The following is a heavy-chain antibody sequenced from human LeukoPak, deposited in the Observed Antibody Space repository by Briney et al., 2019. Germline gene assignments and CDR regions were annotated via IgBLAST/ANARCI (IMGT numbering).Heavy chain of an antibody. CDR3: AREGGPNPNRLYSFDY. V-gene: IGHV1-46*01. CDR1: GYTFTTYY. J-gene: IGHJ4*02. D-gene: IGHD1-14*01. Sequence: SVKVSFKASGYTFTTYYIHWVRQAPGQGLEWMGIINPSGGTTVYAQNFQGRVTMTRDTSTSTVYMELSSLRSEDTAVYYCAREGGPNPNRLYSFDYWGQGTLVTVSS. CDR2: INPSGGTT.